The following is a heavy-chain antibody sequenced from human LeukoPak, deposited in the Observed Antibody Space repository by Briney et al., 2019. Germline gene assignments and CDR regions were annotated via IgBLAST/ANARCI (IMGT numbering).Heavy chain of an antibody. V-gene: IGHV3-30-3*01. CDR1: GFTLSSYT. CDR2: ISYDGSNK. Sequence: GGSLRLSCAASGFTLSSYTIHWVRQAPGKGLEWVAVISYDGSNKYYADSVKGRFTISRDNSKNTLYLQMNSLRSEDTAVYYCAKDPTIFGVVTPSFDYWGQGTLVTVSS. CDR3: AKDPTIFGVVTPSFDY. D-gene: IGHD3-3*01. J-gene: IGHJ4*02.